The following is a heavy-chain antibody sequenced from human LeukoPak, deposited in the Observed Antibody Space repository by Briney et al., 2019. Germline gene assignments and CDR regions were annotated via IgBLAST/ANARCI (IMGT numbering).Heavy chain of an antibody. CDR2: ISYSGST. J-gene: IGHJ5*02. V-gene: IGHV4-61*03. CDR1: GGSVSSGSYY. D-gene: IGHD3-10*01. Sequence: SETLSLTCTVSGGSVSSGSYYWSWIRQPPGKALEWISYISYSGSTNYNPSLKSRVTISVDTSKNHSSLKLTSVTAADTAMYYCARVKYYGFDPWGQGTLVTVSS. CDR3: ARVKYYGFDP.